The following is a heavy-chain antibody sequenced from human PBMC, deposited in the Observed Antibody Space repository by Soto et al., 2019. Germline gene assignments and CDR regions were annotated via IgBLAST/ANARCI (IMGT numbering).Heavy chain of an antibody. CDR3: GKERRGSGWFVCCY. V-gene: IGHV3-23*01. D-gene: IGHD6-19*01. CDR2: ISGNGAET. J-gene: IGHJ4*02. CDR1: GFPFSSYA. Sequence: EVQLLESGGGLVQPGGSVRLSCAASGFPFSSYAMSWVRQAPGKGLEWVSAISGNGAETSYAASVRGRFTISRDNSRDTLYLQMNSLRADDTAVYYCGKERRGSGWFVCCYWGQGILVTVSS.